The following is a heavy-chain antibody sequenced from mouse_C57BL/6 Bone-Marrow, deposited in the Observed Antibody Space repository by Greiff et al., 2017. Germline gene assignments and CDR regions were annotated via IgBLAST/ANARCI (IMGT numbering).Heavy chain of an antibody. Sequence: DVKLVESGGDLVKPGGSLKLSCAASGFTFSSYGMSWVRQTPDKRLEWVATISSGGSYTYYPDSVKGRFPISRDNAKNTLYLQMSSLKSEDTAMYYCARHLGYAMDYWGQGTSVTVSS. CDR3: ARHLGYAMDY. V-gene: IGHV5-6*02. CDR2: ISSGGSYT. CDR1: GFTFSSYG. D-gene: IGHD4-1*01. J-gene: IGHJ4*01.